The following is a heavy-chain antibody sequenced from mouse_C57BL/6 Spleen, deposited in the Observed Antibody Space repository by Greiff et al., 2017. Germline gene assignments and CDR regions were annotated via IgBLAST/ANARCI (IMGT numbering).Heavy chain of an antibody. CDR1: GYTFTSYW. CDR3: AGAGPHAMDY. V-gene: IGHV1-69*01. J-gene: IGHJ4*01. CDR2: IDPSDSYT. Sequence: QVQLQQPGAELVMPGASVKLSCKASGYTFTSYWMHWVKQRPGQGLEWIGEIDPSDSYTNYNQKFKGKSTLTVDKSSSTAYMQLSSLTSEDSAVYYCAGAGPHAMDYWGKGTSVTVSS.